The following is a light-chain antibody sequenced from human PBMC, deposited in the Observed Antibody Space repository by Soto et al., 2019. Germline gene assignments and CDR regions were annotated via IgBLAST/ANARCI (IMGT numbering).Light chain of an antibody. V-gene: IGLV1-44*01. CDR1: SPNVGTNP. CDR3: ATWDDNVYV. CDR2: TNS. Sequence: QAVVTQPPSASGTPGQTVTVSCSITSPNVGTNPVSWYQQLPGTAPKLLIYTNSQPPLGVPVRFSGSKSGTSASLAIAGLQSEDEGDYYCATWDDNVYVFGTGTKVTVL. J-gene: IGLJ1*01.